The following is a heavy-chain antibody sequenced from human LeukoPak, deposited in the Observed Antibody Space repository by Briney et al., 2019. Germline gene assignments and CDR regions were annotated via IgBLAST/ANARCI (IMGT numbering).Heavy chain of an antibody. CDR1: GFTFSDYG. V-gene: IGHV3-30*03. D-gene: IGHD6-19*01. CDR3: ATDGPAGGWFYFDH. J-gene: IGHJ4*02. Sequence: GGSLRLSCAGSGFTFSDYGMHWVRQAPGKGLEWVAVISSDGSNKYYADSVKGRFSLSRDNSKNTEYVQMNSLRAEDTAVYYCATDGPAGGWFYFDHWGQGTLLTVSS. CDR2: ISSDGSNK.